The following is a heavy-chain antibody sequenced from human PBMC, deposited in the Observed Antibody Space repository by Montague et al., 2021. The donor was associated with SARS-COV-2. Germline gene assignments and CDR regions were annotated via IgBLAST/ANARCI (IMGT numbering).Heavy chain of an antibody. CDR3: AREPLERGHQLLWEVYYYYGMDV. D-gene: IGHD2-2*01. J-gene: IGHJ6*02. V-gene: IGHV4-4*07. CDR1: GGSISSYY. CDR2: IYTSGST. Sequence: SETLSLTCTVSGGSISSYYWSWIRQPAGKGLEWIGRIYTSGSTNYNPSLKSRVTVSVDTSKNQFSLKRSSVTAADTAVYYCAREPLERGHQLLWEVYYYYGMDVWGQGTTVTVSS.